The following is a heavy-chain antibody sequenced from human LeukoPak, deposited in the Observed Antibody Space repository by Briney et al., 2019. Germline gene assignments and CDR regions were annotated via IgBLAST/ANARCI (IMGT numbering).Heavy chain of an antibody. J-gene: IGHJ6*04. CDR3: ARGYRVVVPAAIRGAGDYYYGMDV. Sequence: ASVKVSCKASGYTFTSYAMHWVRQAPGQRLEWMGWINAGNGNTKYSQKFQGRVTITRDTSASTAYMELSSLRSEDTAVYYCARGYRVVVPAAIRGAGDYYYGMDVWGKGTTVTVSS. CDR2: INAGNGNT. CDR1: GYTFTSYA. V-gene: IGHV1-3*01. D-gene: IGHD2-2*01.